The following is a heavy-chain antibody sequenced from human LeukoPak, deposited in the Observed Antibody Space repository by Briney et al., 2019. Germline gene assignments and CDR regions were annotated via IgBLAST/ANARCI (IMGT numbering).Heavy chain of an antibody. CDR1: GYSFTNYW. CDR3: ARLQDYSDYEADF. V-gene: IGHV5-51*01. J-gene: IGHJ4*02. D-gene: IGHD4-11*01. Sequence: GESLTISCKASGYSFTNYWIGWVRQMSGQGLEWMGVIYPGDSDVRYTSSFQGQVTISADKSINIAYLQWSSLKASDTAMYYCARLQDYSDYEADFWGQGTLVTVSS. CDR2: IYPGDSDV.